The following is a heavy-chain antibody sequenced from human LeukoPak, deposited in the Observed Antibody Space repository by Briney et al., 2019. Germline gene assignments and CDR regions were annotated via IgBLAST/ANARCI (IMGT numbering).Heavy chain of an antibody. Sequence: PGRSLRLSCAASGFTFSSYGMHGVRQAPGKGLEGVAVISYDGSNKYYADAGKGRFTISRDNSKNTLYLQMNSLRAEDTAVYYCAKEGYGSGSYYNPRYYFDYWGQGTLVTVSS. V-gene: IGHV3-30*18. J-gene: IGHJ4*02. CDR1: GFTFSSYG. CDR2: ISYDGSNK. CDR3: AKEGYGSGSYYNPRYYFDY. D-gene: IGHD3-10*01.